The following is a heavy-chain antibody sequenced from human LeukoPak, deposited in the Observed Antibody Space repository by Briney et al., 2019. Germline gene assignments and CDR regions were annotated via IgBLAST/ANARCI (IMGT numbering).Heavy chain of an antibody. J-gene: IGHJ1*01. CDR2: VKQDGSEK. CDR1: GFTFTNDW. CDR3: ARAAPLRFLEWLLFMQH. V-gene: IGHV3-7*01. Sequence: GGSLRLSCAASGFTFTNDWMSWVRQAPGKGLEWVANVKQDGSEKDYVDSVKGRFTISRDNAKNLLYLQMNSLRAEDTAVYYCARAAPLRFLEWLLFMQHWGQGTLVTVSS. D-gene: IGHD3-3*01.